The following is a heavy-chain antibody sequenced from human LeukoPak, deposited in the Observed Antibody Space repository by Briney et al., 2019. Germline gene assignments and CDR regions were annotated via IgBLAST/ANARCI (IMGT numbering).Heavy chain of an antibody. J-gene: IGHJ3*02. CDR2: IYYNGYT. V-gene: IGHV4-59*01. CDR1: GGSIQPYF. CDR3: ARYTAMVAFHAHGFDI. Sequence: SETLSLTCIVSGGSIQPYFWNWIRQSPGKGLEWIGNIYYNGYTHYSPSLKSRVTISVDTSKNQFSLKLTSVTAADTAVYYCARYTAMVAFHAHGFDIWGQGTLVTVSS. D-gene: IGHD5-18*01.